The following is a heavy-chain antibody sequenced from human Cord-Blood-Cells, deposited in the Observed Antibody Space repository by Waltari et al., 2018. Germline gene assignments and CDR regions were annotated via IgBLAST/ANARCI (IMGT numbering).Heavy chain of an antibody. J-gene: IGHJ4*02. Sequence: QLQLQESGSGLVKPSQTLSLTCAVSGGSSSSGGYSWSWNRQPPGKGLEWIGYIYHSGRTYYNPSLKSRVTISVDRPKNQFSLKLSSVTAADTAVYYCARVVISSSWFDYWGQGTLVTVSS. V-gene: IGHV4-30-2*01. D-gene: IGHD6-13*01. CDR3: ARVVISSSWFDY. CDR2: IYHSGRT. CDR1: GGSSSSGGYS.